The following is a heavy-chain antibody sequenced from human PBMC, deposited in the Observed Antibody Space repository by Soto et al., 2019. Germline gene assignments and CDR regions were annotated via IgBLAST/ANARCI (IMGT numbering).Heavy chain of an antibody. CDR1: GFNFSDFY. V-gene: IGHV3-11*01. CDR3: VSQLQVSRRKYDFHF. Sequence: QVQLVESGGALVKPGGSLRLSCAASGFNFSDFYISWIRQAPGKGLEWVSFFSATGETTYYAESVKGRFTISRDNAQKSLDLQMNSLRDEDTAMYYFVSQLQVSRRKYDFHFWGQGTLVTVSS. J-gene: IGHJ4*02. D-gene: IGHD1-26*01. CDR2: FSATGETT.